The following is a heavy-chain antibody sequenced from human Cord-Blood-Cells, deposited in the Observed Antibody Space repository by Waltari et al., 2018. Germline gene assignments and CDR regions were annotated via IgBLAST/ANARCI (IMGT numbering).Heavy chain of an antibody. Sequence: QLQLQESGPGLVKPSETLSLTCTVSGGSISSSSYYWGWIRQPPGKGLEWIGSIYYSGSTYDNPSLKSRVTISVDTSKNQFALKLSSVTAADTAVYYCATEGSVYSGYDKKGSLDYWGQGTLVTVSS. CDR1: GGSISSSSYY. J-gene: IGHJ4*02. V-gene: IGHV4-39*01. D-gene: IGHD5-12*01. CDR3: ATEGSVYSGYDKKGSLDY. CDR2: IYYSGST.